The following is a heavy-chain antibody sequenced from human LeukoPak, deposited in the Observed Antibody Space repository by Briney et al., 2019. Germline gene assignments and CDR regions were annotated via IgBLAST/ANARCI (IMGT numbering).Heavy chain of an antibody. CDR3: ARTVGARDYYYGMDV. CDR2: IYYSRST. Sequence: PSQTLSLTCTVSGGSISSGGYYWSWIRQHPGKGLEWIGYIYYSRSTYYNPSLKSRVTISVDTSKNQFSLKLSSVTAADTAVYYCARTVGARDYYYGMDVWGQGTTVTVSS. V-gene: IGHV4-31*03. J-gene: IGHJ6*02. CDR1: GGSISSGGYY. D-gene: IGHD1-26*01.